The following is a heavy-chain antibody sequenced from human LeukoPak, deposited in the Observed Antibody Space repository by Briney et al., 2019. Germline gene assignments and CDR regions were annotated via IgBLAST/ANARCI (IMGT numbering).Heavy chain of an antibody. D-gene: IGHD5-18*01. Sequence: SETLSLTCTVSGGSISSYYWTWIRQPPGKGLEWIGYIYYSGTTYYNPSLKSRVTISVDTSKNQFSLKLSSVTAADTAVYYCAREVAGIQLFDYWGQGTLVTVSS. CDR1: GGSISSYY. CDR3: AREVAGIQLFDY. J-gene: IGHJ4*02. CDR2: IYYSGTT. V-gene: IGHV4-59*01.